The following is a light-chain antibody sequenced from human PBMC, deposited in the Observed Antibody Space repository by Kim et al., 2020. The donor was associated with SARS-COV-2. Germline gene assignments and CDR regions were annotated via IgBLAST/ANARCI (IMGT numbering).Light chain of an antibody. V-gene: IGKV4-1*01. J-gene: IGKJ2*03. CDR3: QQYYSTPPS. CDR1: QTVLYNSNNKNY. Sequence: DIVMTQSPDSPAVSLGERATLNCKSSQTVLYNSNNKNYLAWYQQKPGQAPKLLIYWASIRESGVSDRFSGSGSETDFTLTISSLQAEDEAVYYCQQYYSTPPSFGQGTKLEIK. CDR2: WAS.